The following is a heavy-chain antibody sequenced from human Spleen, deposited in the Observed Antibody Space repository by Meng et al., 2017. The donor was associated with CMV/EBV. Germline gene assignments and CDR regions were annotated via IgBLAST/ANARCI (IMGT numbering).Heavy chain of an antibody. V-gene: IGHV3-15*01. CDR3: TTGRYCSSTSCYYYSYYGMDA. CDR2: IKSKTDGGTT. D-gene: IGHD2-2*01. J-gene: IGHJ6*02. Sequence: WMSWVRQAPGKGLEWVGRIKSKTDGGTTDYAAPVKGRFTISRDDSKNTLYLQMNSLKTEDTAVYYCTTGRYCSSTSCYYYSYYGMDAWGQGTTVTVSS. CDR1: W.